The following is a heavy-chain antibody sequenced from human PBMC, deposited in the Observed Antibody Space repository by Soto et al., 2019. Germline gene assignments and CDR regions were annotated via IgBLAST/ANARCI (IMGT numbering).Heavy chain of an antibody. V-gene: IGHV4-38-2*01. D-gene: IGHD6-19*01. CDR1: GDSISSGYY. J-gene: IGHJ4*02. Sequence: SETLSLTCAVSGDSISSGYYWAWIRQPPGKGLEWVASIYHSGTTYYNPSLTSRVTISVDTSKNQLTLRLKSLTAADTALYYCARAQLAVLCFDYGGQGT. CDR3: ARAQLAVLCFDY. CDR2: IYHSGTT.